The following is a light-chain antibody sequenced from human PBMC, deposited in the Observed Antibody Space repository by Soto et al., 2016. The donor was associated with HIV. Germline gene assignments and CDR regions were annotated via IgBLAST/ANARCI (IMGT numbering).Light chain of an antibody. J-gene: IGLJ2*01. CDR2: DDN. Sequence: YELTQPPSVSVAPGKTARVTCGGNNIGDKAVHWFQQKPGQAPVLVVYDDNYRPSGIPERFSGSNSGHTATLTISRVEAGDEADYYCEVWDDIGDQRVFGGGTKVTVV. V-gene: IGLV3-21*03. CDR3: EVWDDIGDQRV. CDR1: NIGDKA.